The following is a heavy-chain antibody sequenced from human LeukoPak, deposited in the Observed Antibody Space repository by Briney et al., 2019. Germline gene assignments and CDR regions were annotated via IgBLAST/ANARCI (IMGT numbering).Heavy chain of an antibody. V-gene: IGHV3-30*02. CDR2: IRYDGSNK. J-gene: IGHJ4*02. CDR1: GFTFSSYG. Sequence: PGGSLRLSCAASGFTFSSYGMHWVRQAPGKGLEWVAFIRYDGSNKYYADSVKGRFTISRDNSKNTLYLQMNSLRAEDTAVYYCAKGNDYDWNYYPELDYWGQGTLVTVSS. D-gene: IGHD1-7*01. CDR3: AKGNDYDWNYYPELDY.